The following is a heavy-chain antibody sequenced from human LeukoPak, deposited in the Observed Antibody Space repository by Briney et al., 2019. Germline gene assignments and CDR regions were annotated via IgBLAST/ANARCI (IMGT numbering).Heavy chain of an antibody. V-gene: IGHV1-2*02. D-gene: IGHD2-15*01. J-gene: IGHJ4*02. CDR3: ARDQAFVYCSGGTCYDDY. Sequence: GASAKVSCKASGYTFTGYYMHWVRQAPGQGLEWMGWINPNSGDTHYAQKLQGRVTMTRDTSINTAYMELSRLRSDDTAVYYCARDQAFVYCSGGTCYDDYWGQGSLVTVSS. CDR2: INPNSGDT. CDR1: GYTFTGYY.